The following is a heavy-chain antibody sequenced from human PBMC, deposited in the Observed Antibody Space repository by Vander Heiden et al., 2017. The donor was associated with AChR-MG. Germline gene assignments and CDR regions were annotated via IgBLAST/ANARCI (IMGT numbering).Heavy chain of an antibody. CDR3: SRHESGCSGGSCYSGFWFDT. D-gene: IGHD2-15*01. Sequence: DVQLVQSGAALTQPGHSPTLSCKGSGSGFPRYWTGGVRQMLGKGLEWMVIIYPRDSDTGYSPSCQGQVSISADKSISTAYLQWSSLKASDTAMYYCSRHESGCSGGSCYSGFWFDTWGQGTLVTVSS. CDR1: GSGFPRYW. J-gene: IGHJ5*02. CDR2: IYPRDSDT. V-gene: IGHV5-51*01.